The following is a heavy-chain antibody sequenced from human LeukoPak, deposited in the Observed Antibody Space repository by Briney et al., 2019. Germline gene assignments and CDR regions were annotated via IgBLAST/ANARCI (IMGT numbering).Heavy chain of an antibody. CDR2: INHSGST. Sequence: PSETLSLTCAVYGGSFSGYYWSWIRQPPGKGLEWIGEINHSGSTNYNPFLKSRVTISVDTSKNQFSLKLSSVTAADTAVYYCARGGRIAAHPGRLDPWGQGTLVTVSS. D-gene: IGHD6-6*01. CDR3: ARGGRIAAHPGRLDP. CDR1: GGSFSGYY. V-gene: IGHV4-34*01. J-gene: IGHJ5*02.